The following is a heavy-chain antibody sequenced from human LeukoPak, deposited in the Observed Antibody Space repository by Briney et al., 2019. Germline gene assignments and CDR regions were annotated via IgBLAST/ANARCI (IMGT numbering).Heavy chain of an antibody. J-gene: IGHJ4*02. D-gene: IGHD6-6*01. V-gene: IGHV1-2*02. Sequence: ASVKVSCKASGYTFTSYYMHWVRQAPGQGLEWMGWINPNSGGTNYAQKFQGRVTMTRDTSISTAYMELSRLRSDDTAVYYCARFSSSSAKLGNLDYWGQGTLVTVSS. CDR3: ARFSSSSAKLGNLDY. CDR1: GYTFTSYY. CDR2: INPNSGGT.